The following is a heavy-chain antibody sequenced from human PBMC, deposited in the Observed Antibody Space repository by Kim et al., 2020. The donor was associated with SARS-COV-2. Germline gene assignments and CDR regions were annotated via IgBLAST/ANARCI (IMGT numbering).Heavy chain of an antibody. CDR1: GYPFTSFA. J-gene: IGHJ5*02. Sequence: ASVKVSRKTSGYPFTSFALHWVRQAPGQSLEWMGWINAGNGKTEYSQKFQGRVTVTRDTSASTAFMELSNLTSEDTAVYYCARRYGSTGAWGQGTLVTVSS. CDR2: INAGNGKT. CDR3: ARRYGSTGA. V-gene: IGHV1-3*01. D-gene: IGHD3-16*01.